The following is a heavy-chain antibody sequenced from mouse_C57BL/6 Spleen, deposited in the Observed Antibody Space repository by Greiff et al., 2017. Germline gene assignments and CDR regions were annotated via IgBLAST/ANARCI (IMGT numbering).Heavy chain of an antibody. V-gene: IGHV1-82*01. CDR3: ANDYGSSYWYFDV. CDR1: GYAFSSSW. CDR2: IYPGDGDT. J-gene: IGHJ1*03. Sequence: QVQLQQSGPELVKPGASVKISCKASGYAFSSSWMNWVKQRPGKGLEWIGRIYPGDGDTNYNGKFKGKATLTADKSSSTAYMQLSSLTSEDSAVYFCANDYGSSYWYFDVWGTGTTVTVSS. D-gene: IGHD1-1*01.